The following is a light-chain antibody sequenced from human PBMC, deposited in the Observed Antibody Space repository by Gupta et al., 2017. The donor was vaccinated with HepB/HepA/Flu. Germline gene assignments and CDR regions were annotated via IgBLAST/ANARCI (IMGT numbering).Light chain of an antibody. V-gene: IGKV3-11*01. CDR2: DAS. J-gene: IGKJ3*01. CDR1: QSVSSD. CDR3: RQRSNWPLT. Sequence: EIVLTQSPATLSLSPGERATLSCRASQSVSSDLAWYQQKPGQAPRLLIYDASNRATDIPARFSGSGSGTDFTLTISSLEPEDFALYYCRQRSNWPLTFGPGTKVDIK.